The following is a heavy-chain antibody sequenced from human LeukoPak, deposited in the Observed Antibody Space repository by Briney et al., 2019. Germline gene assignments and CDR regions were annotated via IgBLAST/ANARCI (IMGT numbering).Heavy chain of an antibody. Sequence: SETLSLTCTVSGGSVSSGSYYWSWIRQPPGKGLEWIGYIYYSGSTNYNPSLKSRVTISVDTSKNQFSLKLSSVTAADTAVYYCAKDPHIGRYFDWLYSDNWFDPWGQGTLVTVSS. V-gene: IGHV4-61*01. J-gene: IGHJ5*02. CDR3: AKDPHIGRYFDWLYSDNWFDP. D-gene: IGHD3-9*01. CDR2: IYYSGST. CDR1: GGSVSSGSYY.